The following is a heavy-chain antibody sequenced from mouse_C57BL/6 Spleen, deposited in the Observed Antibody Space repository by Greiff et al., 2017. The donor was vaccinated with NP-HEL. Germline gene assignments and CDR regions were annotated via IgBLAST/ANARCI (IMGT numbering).Heavy chain of an antibody. V-gene: IGHV2-2*01. CDR1: GFSLTSYG. J-gene: IGHJ3*01. CDR2: IWSGGST. D-gene: IGHD1-1*01. CDR3: ARGGSSYEGAGFAY. Sequence: QVQLQQSGPGLVQPSQSLSITCTVSGFSLTSYGVHWVRQSPGKGLEWLGVIWSGGSTDYNAAFISRLSISKDNSKSQVFFKMNSLQADDTAIYYCARGGSSYEGAGFAYWGQGTLVTVSA.